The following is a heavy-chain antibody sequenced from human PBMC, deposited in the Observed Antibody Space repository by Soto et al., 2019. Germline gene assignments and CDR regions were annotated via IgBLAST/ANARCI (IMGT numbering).Heavy chain of an antibody. CDR3: ARLGGYCSSTSCYGYYGMDV. D-gene: IGHD2-2*01. Sequence: SETLSLTCTVSGGSISSYYWSCIRQPPGKGLEWIGYIYYSGSTNYNPSLKSRVTISVDTSKNQFSLKVSSVTVADTAVYYCARLGGYCSSTSCYGYYGMDVWGQGTTVTVS. J-gene: IGHJ6*02. CDR1: GGSISSYY. V-gene: IGHV4-59*08. CDR2: IYYSGST.